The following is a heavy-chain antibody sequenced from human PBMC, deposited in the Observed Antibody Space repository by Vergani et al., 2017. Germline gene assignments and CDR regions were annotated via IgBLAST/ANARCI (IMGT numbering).Heavy chain of an antibody. CDR2: ISGSGGST. CDR3: AKVGTIGGTDSSGYYVYWYFDL. D-gene: IGHD3-22*01. Sequence: EVQLVESGGGLVQPGGSLRLSCAASGFTFSSYAMSWVRQAPGKGLEWVSAISGSGGSTYYADSVKGRFTISRDNSKNTLYLQMNSLRAEDTAVYYCAKVGTIGGTDSSGYYVYWYFDLWGRGTLVTVSS. CDR1: GFTFSSYA. J-gene: IGHJ2*01. V-gene: IGHV3-23*04.